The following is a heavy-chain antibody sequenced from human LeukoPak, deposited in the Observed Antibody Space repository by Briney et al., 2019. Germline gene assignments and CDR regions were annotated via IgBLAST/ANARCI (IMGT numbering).Heavy chain of an antibody. CDR2: IIPIFGTA. CDR3: ARDYNDILSGFTIWYYYGMDV. V-gene: IGHV1-69*06. CDR1: GGTFSSYA. Sequence: SVKVSCKASGGTFSSYAISWVRQAPGQGLEWMGGIIPIFGTANYAQKFQGRVTITADKSTSTAYMELSSLRSEDTAVYYCARDYNDILSGFTIWYYYGMDVWGKGTTVTVSS. D-gene: IGHD3-9*01. J-gene: IGHJ6*04.